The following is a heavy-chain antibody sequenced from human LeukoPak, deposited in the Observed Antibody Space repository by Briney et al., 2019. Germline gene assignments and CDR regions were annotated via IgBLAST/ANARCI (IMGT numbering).Heavy chain of an antibody. J-gene: IGHJ5*02. Sequence: SETLSLTCTVSGGSISSHYWSWIRQPPGKGLEWIGYIYYSGSTNYNPSLKSRVTISVDTSKNQFSLKLSSVTAADTAVYYCARLSSSTRLPDANWFDPWGQGTLVTVSS. D-gene: IGHD2-2*01. CDR1: GGSISSHY. CDR2: IYYSGST. CDR3: ARLSSSTRLPDANWFDP. V-gene: IGHV4-59*11.